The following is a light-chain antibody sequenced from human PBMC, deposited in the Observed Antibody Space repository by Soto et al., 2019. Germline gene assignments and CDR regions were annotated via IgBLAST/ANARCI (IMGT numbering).Light chain of an antibody. J-gene: IGKJ1*01. V-gene: IGKV3-20*01. CDR2: GAS. CDR3: QQYGSSQS. Sequence: EIVLTQSPGTLSLSPGERATLSCRASQSVSSSDLAWYQQKPGQAPRLLIYGASSRATGIPDRFSGSGSGTDFTLTISRLEPEDFEVYYCQQYGSSQSFGQGTKVEIK. CDR1: QSVSSSD.